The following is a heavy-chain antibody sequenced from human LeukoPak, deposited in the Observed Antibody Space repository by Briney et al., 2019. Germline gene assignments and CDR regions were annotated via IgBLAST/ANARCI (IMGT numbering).Heavy chain of an antibody. CDR3: AKDTSLVVDVAATPGY. V-gene: IGHV1-2*02. D-gene: IGHD2-15*01. Sequence: ASVKVSCKASGYTFSDYYMNWVRQAPGQGLEWMGWINPDSGVTTYAQKFQGRVTMTRDTSISTAYVELSRLTSDDTAIYYCAKDTSLVVDVAATPGYWGQGTPVIVSS. J-gene: IGHJ4*02. CDR2: INPDSGVT. CDR1: GYTFSDYY.